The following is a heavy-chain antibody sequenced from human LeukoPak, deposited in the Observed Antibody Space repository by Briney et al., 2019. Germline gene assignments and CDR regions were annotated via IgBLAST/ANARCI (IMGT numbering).Heavy chain of an antibody. CDR1: GGSISSGGYS. J-gene: IGHJ4*02. CDR3: DSYGGNSGDHFDY. V-gene: IGHV4-30-2*01. CDR2: IYHSGST. D-gene: IGHD4-23*01. Sequence: KASETLSLTCAVSGGSISSGGYSWGWIRQPPGKGLEWIGYIYHSGSTYYNPSLKSRVTISVDRSKNQFSLKLSSVTAADTAVYYCDSYGGNSGDHFDYWGQGSLLTVSS.